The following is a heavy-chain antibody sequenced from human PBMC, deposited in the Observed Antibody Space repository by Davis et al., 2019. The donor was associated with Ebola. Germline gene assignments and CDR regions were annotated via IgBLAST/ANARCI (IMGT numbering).Heavy chain of an antibody. D-gene: IGHD3-22*01. CDR2: ISYDGSNK. Sequence: GGSLRLSCAASGFTFNIFDMHWVRQAPGKGLEWVAVISYDGSNKYYADSVKGRFTISRDNSKNTLYLQMNSPRAEDTAVYYCARSLSSGAGYWGQGTLVTVSS. CDR3: ARSLSSGAGY. CDR1: GFTFNIFD. J-gene: IGHJ4*02. V-gene: IGHV3-30*19.